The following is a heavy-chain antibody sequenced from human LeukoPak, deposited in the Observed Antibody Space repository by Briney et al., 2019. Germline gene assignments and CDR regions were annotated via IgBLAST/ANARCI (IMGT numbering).Heavy chain of an antibody. V-gene: IGHV3-9*01. Sequence: GRSLRLSCAASGFTFDDYAMHWVRQAPGKGLEWVSGISWNSGSIGYADSVKGRFTISRDNAKNSLYLQMNSLKTEDTAVYYCTTDRGVTMVRGVFDYWGQGTLVTVSS. CDR3: TTDRGVTMVRGVFDY. D-gene: IGHD3-10*01. CDR1: GFTFDDYA. CDR2: ISWNSGSI. J-gene: IGHJ4*02.